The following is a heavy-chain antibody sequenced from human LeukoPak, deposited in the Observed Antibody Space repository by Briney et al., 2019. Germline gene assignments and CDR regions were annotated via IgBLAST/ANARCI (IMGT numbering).Heavy chain of an antibody. D-gene: IGHD3-22*01. V-gene: IGHV3-48*01. CDR1: GFTFSSYS. CDR2: ISSSSSTI. Sequence: PGGSLRLSCAASGFTFSSYSMNWVRQAPGKGLEWVSYISSSSSTIYYADSVKGRFTISRDNAKNSLYLQMNSLRAEDTAVYYCARDAKTYYYDSSGYGAPYWGQGTLVTVSS. CDR3: ARDAKTYYYDSSGYGAPY. J-gene: IGHJ4*02.